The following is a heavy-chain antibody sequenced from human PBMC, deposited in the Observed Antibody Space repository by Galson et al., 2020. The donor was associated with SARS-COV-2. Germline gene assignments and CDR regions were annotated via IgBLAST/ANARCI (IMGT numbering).Heavy chain of an antibody. CDR2: IKSKTDGGTT. Sequence: GGSLRLSCAASGFTFSNAWMSWVRQAPGKGLEWVGRIKSKTDGGTTDYAAPVKGRFTISRDDSKNTLYLQMNSLKTEDTAVYYCTTMGIMIFGVVIIAFDIWGQGTMVTVSS. D-gene: IGHD3-3*01. CDR1: GFTFSNAW. V-gene: IGHV3-15*01. J-gene: IGHJ3*02. CDR3: TTMGIMIFGVVIIAFDI.